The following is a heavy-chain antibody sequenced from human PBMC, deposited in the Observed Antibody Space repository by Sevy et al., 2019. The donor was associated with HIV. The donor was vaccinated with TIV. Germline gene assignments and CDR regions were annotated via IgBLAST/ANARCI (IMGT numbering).Heavy chain of an antibody. V-gene: IGHV3-48*02. CDR1: GFTFSSYS. Sequence: GGSLRLSCAASGFTFSSYSMNWVRQAPGKGLEWVSYISSSSSNIYYADSVKGRFTISRDNAKNSLYLQMNSLRDEDKAVYYCAREGPAAFYYYGMDVWGQGTTVTVSS. J-gene: IGHJ6*02. D-gene: IGHD6-13*01. CDR2: ISSSSSNI. CDR3: AREGPAAFYYYGMDV.